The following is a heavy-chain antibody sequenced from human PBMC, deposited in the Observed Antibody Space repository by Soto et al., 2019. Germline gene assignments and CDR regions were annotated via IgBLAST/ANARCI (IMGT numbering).Heavy chain of an antibody. Sequence: ASVKVSCKASGYTFPSYYMHWLRQAPGQGLEWMGIINPSGGSTSYAQKFQGRVTMTRDTSTSTVYMELSSLRSEDTAVYYCARDTSITMVRGVITATAAFDIWGQGTMVNVSS. J-gene: IGHJ3*02. CDR1: GYTFPSYY. CDR2: INPSGGST. CDR3: ARDTSITMVRGVITATAAFDI. D-gene: IGHD3-10*01. V-gene: IGHV1-46*03.